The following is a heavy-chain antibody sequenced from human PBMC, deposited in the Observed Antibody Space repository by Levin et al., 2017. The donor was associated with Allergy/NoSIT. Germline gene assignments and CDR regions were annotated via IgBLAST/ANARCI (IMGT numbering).Heavy chain of an antibody. D-gene: IGHD3-10*01. V-gene: IGHV3-7*03. Sequence: GGSLRLSCAASGFTFNNYWMTWVRQAPGKGLEWVANIKHDGSEKYYVDSVKGRFTISRDNAKNSLYLQMNSLRAEDTAVYYCASWTGRDYWGQGTLVTVSS. CDR3: ASWTGRDY. J-gene: IGHJ4*02. CDR2: IKHDGSEK. CDR1: GFTFNNYW.